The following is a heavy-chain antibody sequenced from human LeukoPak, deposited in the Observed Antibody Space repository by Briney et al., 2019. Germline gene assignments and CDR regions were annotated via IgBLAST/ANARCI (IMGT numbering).Heavy chain of an antibody. J-gene: IGHJ6*03. D-gene: IGHD3-3*01. Sequence: GGSLRLSCAASGFTFDDYGMSWVRQAPAKGLAWVSGINWHGGSTGYADSVKGRFTISRNNAKNSLYLQMNSLRAEDTALYYCARAYVLRFLEWLPPYYYYYMDVWGKGTTVTVSS. CDR3: ARAYVLRFLEWLPPYYYYYMDV. CDR1: GFTFDDYG. V-gene: IGHV3-20*04. CDR2: INWHGGST.